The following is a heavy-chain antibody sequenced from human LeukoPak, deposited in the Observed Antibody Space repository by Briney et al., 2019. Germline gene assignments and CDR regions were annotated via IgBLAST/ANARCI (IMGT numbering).Heavy chain of an antibody. CDR3: AKDREGLSSGYDLEYFDY. Sequence: PGGSLRLSCSASGFTFSRYAMHWVRQAPGEGLEYVSAIGSNGGSTYYADSVKGRFTISRDNSKNTLFLQMNSLRAEDTAVYYCAKDREGLSSGYDLEYFDYWGQGTLVTVSS. CDR1: GFTFSRYA. D-gene: IGHD5-12*01. J-gene: IGHJ4*02. V-gene: IGHV3-64*04. CDR2: IGSNGGST.